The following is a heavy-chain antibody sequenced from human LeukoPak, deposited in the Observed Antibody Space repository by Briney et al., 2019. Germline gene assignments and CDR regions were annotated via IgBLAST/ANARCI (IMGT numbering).Heavy chain of an antibody. J-gene: IGHJ5*02. V-gene: IGHV4-38-2*01. D-gene: IGHD3-16*02. CDR3: ARVPGVWGSYRINWFDP. Sequence: SETLSLTCAVSGYSISSGYYWGWIRQPPGKGLEWIGSIYHSGSTYYNPSLKSRVTISVDTSKNQLSLKLSSVTAADTAVYYCARVPGVWGSYRINWFDPWGQGTLVTVSS. CDR2: IYHSGST. CDR1: GYSISSGYY.